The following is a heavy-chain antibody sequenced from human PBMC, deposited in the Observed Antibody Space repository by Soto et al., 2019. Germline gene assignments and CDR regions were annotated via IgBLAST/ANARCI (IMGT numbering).Heavy chain of an antibody. J-gene: IGHJ4*02. V-gene: IGHV4-31*03. CDR1: GGSINSGGYY. Sequence: QVQLQESGPGLVKPSQTLSLSCSVSGGSINSGGYYWTWIRQHPGKGLGWIGNIFYSGSTSYNPSIKSRLTISIDTSKTHFSLKLSSVTAADTAVYYCARHSISKKIDYWGQGTLVTVSS. CDR3: ARHSISKKIDY. CDR2: IFYSGST. D-gene: IGHD3-22*01.